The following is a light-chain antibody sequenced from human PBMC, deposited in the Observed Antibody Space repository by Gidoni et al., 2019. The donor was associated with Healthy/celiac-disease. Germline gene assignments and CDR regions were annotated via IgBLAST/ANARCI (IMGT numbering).Light chain of an antibody. J-gene: IGLJ2*01. CDR2: CTS. CDR3: QSYDSSLSGSV. Sequence: QSVLTQPPSVSGAPGQGVTISCTGSSSNIWAGYDVHWYQQLPGTAPKLLIYCTSNRPSGVPDRFSGSKSGTSASLAITGLQAEDEADYYCQSYDSSLSGSVFGGGTKLTVL. V-gene: IGLV1-40*01. CDR1: SSNIWAGYD.